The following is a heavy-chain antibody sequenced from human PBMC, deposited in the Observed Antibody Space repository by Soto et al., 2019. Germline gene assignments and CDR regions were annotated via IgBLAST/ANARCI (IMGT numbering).Heavy chain of an antibody. CDR3: ARDRVAVAVGDA. D-gene: IGHD2-15*01. J-gene: IGHJ5*02. CDR1: GGSVSSGDYY. CDR2: ISHSGST. Sequence: QVQLQESGPGLVKASQTLSLTCNVSGGSVSSGDYYWSWIRQPPGKGLEWIGYISHSGSTYSNPSLKGQLAMSIDTSKNQFSLQLRSVTAADPAVYFCARDRVAVAVGDAWGPGTLVNVSS. V-gene: IGHV4-30-4*01.